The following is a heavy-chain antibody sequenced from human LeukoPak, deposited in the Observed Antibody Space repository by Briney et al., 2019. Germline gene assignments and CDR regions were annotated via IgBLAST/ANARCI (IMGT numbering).Heavy chain of an antibody. CDR1: GGSISSGDYY. V-gene: IGHV4-30-4*01. Sequence: SQTLSLTCTVSGGSISSGDYYWSWIRQPPGKGLEWIGYIYYSGSTYYNPSLKSRVTISVDTSKNQFSLKLNSVTAADTAVYYRAREGWFGELSHWFDPWGQGTLVTVSS. CDR3: AREGWFGELSHWFDP. J-gene: IGHJ5*02. D-gene: IGHD3-10*01. CDR2: IYYSGST.